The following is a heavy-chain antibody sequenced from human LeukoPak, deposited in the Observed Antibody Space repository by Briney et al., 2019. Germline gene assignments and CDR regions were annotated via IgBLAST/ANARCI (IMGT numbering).Heavy chain of an antibody. J-gene: IGHJ6*03. Sequence: GGSLRLSWAASGFTFSDYYMSWIRQAPGKGLEWVSYIGSSGSIMSYADSVRGRFTISRDNAKNSLYLQMNSLRAEDTAVYYCARAPSSQLLYEVYYWYSMDVWGKGTTVTVSS. CDR3: ARAPSSQLLYEVYYWYSMDV. V-gene: IGHV3-11*04. CDR2: IGSSGSIM. D-gene: IGHD2-2*02. CDR1: GFTFSDYY.